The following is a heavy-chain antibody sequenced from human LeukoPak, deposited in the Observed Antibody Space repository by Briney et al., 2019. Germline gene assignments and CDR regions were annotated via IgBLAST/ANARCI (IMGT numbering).Heavy chain of an antibody. CDR3: ARDRAVRGYYYYYMDV. Sequence: SETLPLTCAVSGGSISSSSWWSWVRQPPGKGLEWIGEIYHSGSTNYNPSLKSRVTISVDKSKNQFSLKLSSVTAADTAVYYCARDRAVRGYYYYYMDVWGKGTTVTVSS. V-gene: IGHV4-4*02. D-gene: IGHD3-10*01. CDR2: IYHSGST. CDR1: GGSISSSSW. J-gene: IGHJ6*03.